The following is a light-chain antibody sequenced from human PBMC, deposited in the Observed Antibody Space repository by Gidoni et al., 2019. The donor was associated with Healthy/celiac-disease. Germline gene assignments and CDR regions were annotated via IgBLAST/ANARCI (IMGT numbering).Light chain of an antibody. V-gene: IGKV1-39*01. CDR3: QQSYSTPFT. Sequence: DIEITQSPSSLSSSVGDRVTITCRASQSISSYLNWYQQKPGKAPKLLIYAASTLQSGVPSRCSGSGSGTDFTLTISSLQPEDFATYYCQQSYSTPFTFGPGTKVEIK. CDR2: AAS. CDR1: QSISSY. J-gene: IGKJ3*01.